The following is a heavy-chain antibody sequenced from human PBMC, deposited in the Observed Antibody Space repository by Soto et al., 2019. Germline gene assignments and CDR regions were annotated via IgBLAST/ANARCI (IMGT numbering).Heavy chain of an antibody. CDR1: GFTFNNAW. V-gene: IGHV3-15*01. Sequence: PGRSVRLSCAASGFTFNNAWMGWVRQAPGQGLEWVGHMKSKSEGETTDYAAPVKGRFTISRDDSKNTVYLQMNSLTTEDTAVYYCTAQFYFDASGYSFDLWGQGTLVTVSS. D-gene: IGHD3-22*01. CDR2: MKSKSEGETT. CDR3: TAQFYFDASGYSFDL. J-gene: IGHJ4*02.